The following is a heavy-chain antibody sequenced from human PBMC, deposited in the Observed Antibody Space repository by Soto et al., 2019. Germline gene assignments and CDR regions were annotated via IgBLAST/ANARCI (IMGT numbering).Heavy chain of an antibody. Sequence: LSLTCTVSGDSLSSYYWSWIRQPPGKGLEWIGYIYYSGTTNYSPSLKSRVTISVDTSKKQFSLMLSSVTAADTAVYYCARETRGYSGYGFDYWGQGMLVTVSS. D-gene: IGHD5-12*01. CDR1: GDSLSSYY. J-gene: IGHJ4*02. CDR2: IYYSGTT. V-gene: IGHV4-59*01. CDR3: ARETRGYSGYGFDY.